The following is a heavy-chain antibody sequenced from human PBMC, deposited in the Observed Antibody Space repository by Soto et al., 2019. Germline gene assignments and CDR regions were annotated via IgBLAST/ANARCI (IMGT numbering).Heavy chain of an antibody. CDR3: AKESVSGIRVFGP. CDR1: GFTFSSSA. CDR2: ISYDGSHA. D-gene: IGHD3-3*01. Sequence: GGSLRLSCAASGFTFSSSAMHWVRQSPGKGLEWVAVISYDGSHAFYADSVKGRFTISRDKSKNTMSLEMNSLRTDDTAVYYCAKESVSGIRVFGPWGQGTLVTVPQ. V-gene: IGHV3-30*18. J-gene: IGHJ5*02.